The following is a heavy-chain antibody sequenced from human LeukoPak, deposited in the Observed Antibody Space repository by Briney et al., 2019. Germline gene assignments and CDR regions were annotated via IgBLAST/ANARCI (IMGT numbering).Heavy chain of an antibody. J-gene: IGHJ4*02. CDR3: ARTYYDPLTGYYSGGGPFDS. V-gene: IGHV4-61*02. Sequence: SETLSLTCTVSGGSISSGSHYWSWIRQPAGKGLEWIGRIYTSGRTNYNPSLKSRVTISIDMSKKRFSLKLSSVTAADTAVYHCARTYYDPLTGYYSGGGPFDSWGQGTLVTVSS. CDR1: GGSISSGSHY. D-gene: IGHD3-9*01. CDR2: IYTSGRT.